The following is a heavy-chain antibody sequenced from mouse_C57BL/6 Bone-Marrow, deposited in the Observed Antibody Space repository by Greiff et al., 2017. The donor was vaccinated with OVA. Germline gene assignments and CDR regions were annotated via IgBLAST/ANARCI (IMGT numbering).Heavy chain of an antibody. CDR2: IYPGDGDT. Sequence: QVQLKESGPELVKPGASVRISGKASGSAFGGSWRNWVKQRPGKVLGWIGRIYPGDGDTNYNGKFKGKATLTADKSSSTAYMQLSSLTSEDSAVYFCARGTYYYGSSPYWYFDVWGTGTTVTVSS. CDR1: GSAFGGSW. J-gene: IGHJ1*03. V-gene: IGHV1-82*01. CDR3: ARGTYYYGSSPYWYFDV. D-gene: IGHD1-1*01.